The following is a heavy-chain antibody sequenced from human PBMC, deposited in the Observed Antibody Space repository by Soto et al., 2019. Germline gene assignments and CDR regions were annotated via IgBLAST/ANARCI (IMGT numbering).Heavy chain of an antibody. CDR2: IYQSGFT. CDR1: GDSYSISTYS. D-gene: IGHD6-19*01. V-gene: IGHV4-30-2*01. Sequence: SETLSLTCNMSGDSYSISTYSWSWIRQPPGKALQWIGFIYQSGFTSYNPSLASRVSISLDRSNNQCSLNLKSVTAADTAVYFCAGMPYTSGLRFDPWGPGTLVTVSS. CDR3: AGMPYTSGLRFDP. J-gene: IGHJ5*02.